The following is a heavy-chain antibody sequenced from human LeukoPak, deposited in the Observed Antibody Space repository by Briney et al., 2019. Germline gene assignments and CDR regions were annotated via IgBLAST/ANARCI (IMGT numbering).Heavy chain of an antibody. CDR3: ARDEGASYSGYDFDWFDP. CDR1: GGSISSYY. J-gene: IGHJ5*02. V-gene: IGHV4-4*07. Sequence: PSETLSLTCTVSGGSISSYYWSWIRQPAGKGLEWIGRIYTSGSTNYNPSLKSRVTMSVDTSKNQFSLKLSSVTAADTAVYYCARDEGASYSGYDFDWFDPWGQGTLVTVSS. D-gene: IGHD5-12*01. CDR2: IYTSGST.